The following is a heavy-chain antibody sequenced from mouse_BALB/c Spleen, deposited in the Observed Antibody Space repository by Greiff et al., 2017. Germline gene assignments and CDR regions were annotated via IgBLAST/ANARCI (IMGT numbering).Heavy chain of an antibody. V-gene: IGHV14-3*02. CDR2: IDPANGNT. CDR1: GFNIKDTY. J-gene: IGHJ3*01. CDR3: ARVSYYRYDWFAY. Sequence: VQLQQSGAELVKPGASVKLSCTASGFNIKDTYMHWVKQRPEQGLEWIGRIDPANGNTKYDPKFQGKATITADTSSNTAYLQLSSLTSEDTAVYYCARVSYYRYDWFAYWGQGTLVTVSA. D-gene: IGHD2-14*01.